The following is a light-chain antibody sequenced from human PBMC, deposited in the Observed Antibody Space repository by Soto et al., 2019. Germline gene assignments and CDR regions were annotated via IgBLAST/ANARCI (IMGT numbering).Light chain of an antibody. CDR2: KAS. J-gene: IGKJ3*01. Sequence: DIQMTQYPSTLSASVGDRVAITCRASQNINNWLAWYQQKPGKAPKLLIYKASSLESEVPSRFSGSGSGTEFTLTINCLQPDDFATYYCQEYNSYSRFTFGPGTKVDVK. V-gene: IGKV1-5*03. CDR1: QNINNW. CDR3: QEYNSYSRFT.